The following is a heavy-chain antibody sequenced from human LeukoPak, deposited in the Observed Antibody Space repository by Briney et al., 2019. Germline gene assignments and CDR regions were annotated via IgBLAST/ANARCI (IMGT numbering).Heavy chain of an antibody. V-gene: IGHV1-3*01. CDR2: INAGNGNT. D-gene: IGHD6-13*01. CDR1: GYTFTSYA. Sequence: VASVKVSCKASGYTFTSYAMHWVRQAPGQRLEWMGWINAGNGNTKYSQKFQGRVTITRDTSASTAYMELSSLRSEDTAVYYCARAPALSSSGFDPWGQGTLVTVSS. CDR3: ARAPALSSSGFDP. J-gene: IGHJ5*02.